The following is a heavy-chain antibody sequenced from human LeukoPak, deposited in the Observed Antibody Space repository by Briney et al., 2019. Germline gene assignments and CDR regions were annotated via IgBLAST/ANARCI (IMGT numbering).Heavy chain of an antibody. J-gene: IGHJ4*02. Sequence: GGSLRLSCAASGFTFSSYAMNWVRQAPGKGLEWVSISGSGGGTYYADSVKGRFTISRDNSKNTLYLQMNSLRAEDTAVYYCAKARGATYGTYYFDYWGQGTLVTVSS. V-gene: IGHV3-23*01. CDR2: ISGSGGGT. CDR1: GFTFSSYA. D-gene: IGHD4/OR15-4a*01. CDR3: AKARGATYGTYYFDY.